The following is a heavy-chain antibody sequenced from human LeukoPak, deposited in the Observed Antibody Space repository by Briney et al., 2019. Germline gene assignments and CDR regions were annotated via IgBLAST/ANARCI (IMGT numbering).Heavy chain of an antibody. J-gene: IGHJ5*02. CDR3: ARGGPYYSSTSCNSVYKWSDP. CDR2: ISAHNGNT. V-gene: IGHV1-18*01. D-gene: IGHD2-2*01. Sequence: ASVKVSCKASGYTFTSYGITWVRQAPGQGLEWMGWISAHNGNTNYAQKLQGRVTMTTDTSTSTAYMELRSLRFDDTAVYYCARGGPYYSSTSCNSVYKWSDPWGQGTLVTVSS. CDR1: GYTFTSYG.